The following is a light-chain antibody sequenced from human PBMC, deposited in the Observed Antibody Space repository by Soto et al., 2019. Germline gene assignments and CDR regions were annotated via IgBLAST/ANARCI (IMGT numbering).Light chain of an antibody. J-gene: IGKJ1*01. CDR3: QHYNNWPPWT. CDR1: QSVSSN. Sequence: ESVMTQYPATLSVSPGERATLSCGASQSVSSNLAWYQQKPGQAPRLLIYDASTRATGIPARFSGSGSGTEFTLTISSLQPADFAAYYCQHYNNWPPWTFGQGTKVDIK. CDR2: DAS. V-gene: IGKV3-15*01.